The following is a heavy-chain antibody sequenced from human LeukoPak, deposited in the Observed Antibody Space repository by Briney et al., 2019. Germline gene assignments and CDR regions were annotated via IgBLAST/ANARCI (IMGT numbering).Heavy chain of an antibody. V-gene: IGHV1-24*01. CDR2: FDPEDGET. CDR1: GYTLTELS. J-gene: IGHJ4*02. CDR3: ATVVIAVAGNHYFDY. Sequence: ASVKVSCKVSGYTLTELSMHWVRQAPGKGLEWMVGFDPEDGETIYAQKFQGRVTMTEDTSTDTAYMELSSLRSEDTAVYYCATVVIAVAGNHYFDYWGQGTLVTVSS. D-gene: IGHD6-19*01.